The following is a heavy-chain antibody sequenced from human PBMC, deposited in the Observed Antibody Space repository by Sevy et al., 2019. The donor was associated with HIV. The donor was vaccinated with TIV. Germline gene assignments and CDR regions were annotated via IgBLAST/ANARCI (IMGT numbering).Heavy chain of an antibody. V-gene: IGHV3-7*03. CDR2: IKEDGKET. CDR1: GFTVSNYW. D-gene: IGHD5-18*01. CDR3: ARDKNSAMVTPFDF. Sequence: GGSLRLSCVASGFTVSNYWMNWVRQAPGMGLEWVAKIKEDGKETYYVDSVKGQFTISRDNAKNSLYLQMTSLRAEDTAVYYCARDKNSAMVTPFDFWGQGTLVTVSS. J-gene: IGHJ4*02.